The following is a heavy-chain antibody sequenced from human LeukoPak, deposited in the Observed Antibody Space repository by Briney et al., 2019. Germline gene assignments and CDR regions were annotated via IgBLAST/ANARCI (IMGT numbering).Heavy chain of an antibody. CDR1: GFTFSSYS. Sequence: GGSLRLSCAASGFTFSSYSMNWVRQAPGKGLEWVSSISSSSSYIYYADSVKGRFTISRDNAKNSLYLQMNSLRAEGTAVYYCARASGDLEYYFDYWGQGTLVTVSS. D-gene: IGHD1-26*01. CDR2: ISSSSSYI. V-gene: IGHV3-21*01. CDR3: ARASGDLEYYFDY. J-gene: IGHJ4*02.